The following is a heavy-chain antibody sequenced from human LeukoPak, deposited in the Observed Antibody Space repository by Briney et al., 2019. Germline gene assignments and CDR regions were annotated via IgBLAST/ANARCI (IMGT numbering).Heavy chain of an antibody. CDR3: ARDLLEVAADSYFDY. CDR2: ISTSSSYI. V-gene: IGHV3-21*01. CDR1: GFTFSSYS. J-gene: IGHJ4*02. Sequence: GGSLRLSCAASGFTFSSYSMNWVRQAPGKGLEWVSSISTSSSYIYYADSVKGRFTISRDNAKNSLFLQMNSLRAEDTAVYYCARDLLEVAADSYFDYWGQGTLVTVSS. D-gene: IGHD6-13*01.